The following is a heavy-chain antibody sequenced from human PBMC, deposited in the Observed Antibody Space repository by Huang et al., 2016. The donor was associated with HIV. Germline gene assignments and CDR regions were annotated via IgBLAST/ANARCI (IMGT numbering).Heavy chain of an antibody. V-gene: IGHV3-53*01. CDR3: AKEGDTGAALGY. D-gene: IGHD2-8*02. J-gene: IGHJ4*02. CDR2: IYRCGTT. Sequence: EVQLVESGGGLIQPGGSLSLSCAASGFTVSTNYMPWVRQAPGKGLEWVSLIYRCGTTYNADSGKVRVTISRDDSENTLYLHMTSLRAGDTAVYYCAKEGDTGAALGYWGQGTLVTVS. CDR1: GFTVSTNY.